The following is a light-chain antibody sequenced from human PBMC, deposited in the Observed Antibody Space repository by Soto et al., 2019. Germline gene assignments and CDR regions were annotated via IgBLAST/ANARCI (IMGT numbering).Light chain of an antibody. V-gene: IGKV3-20*01. CDR2: GAS. CDR3: QQYENYWT. Sequence: EIVLTQSPGTLSLSPGERSTLSCRASQSVSSSYLAWYQQKPGQAPRLLIYGASSRATGIPDRFSGSGSGTEFSLTISNLQPDDCATYYCQQYENYWTFGQGTKVDIK. CDR1: QSVSSSY. J-gene: IGKJ1*01.